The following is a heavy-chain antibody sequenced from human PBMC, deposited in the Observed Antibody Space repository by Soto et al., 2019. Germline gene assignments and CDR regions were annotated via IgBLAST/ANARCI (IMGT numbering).Heavy chain of an antibody. CDR2: IYSGGST. CDR1: GFTVSSNY. J-gene: IGHJ3*02. CDR3: TIYWISTSCHPNAFDI. V-gene: IGHV3-66*01. Sequence: EVQLVESGGGLVQPGGSLRLSCAASGFTVSSNYMSWVRQAPGKGLEWVSVIYSGGSTYYADSVKGRFTISRDNSKNTLYLKMTSRRADDPAVYYGTIYWISTSCHPNAFDICGQRTMITVSS. D-gene: IGHD2-2*01.